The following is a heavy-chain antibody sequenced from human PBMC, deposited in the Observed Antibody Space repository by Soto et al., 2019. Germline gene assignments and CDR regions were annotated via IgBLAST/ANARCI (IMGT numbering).Heavy chain of an antibody. J-gene: IGHJ6*02. V-gene: IGHV5-51*01. D-gene: IGHD1-20*01. CDR2: IFPRDSDT. CDR1: GYDFTNNW. Sequence: PGESLKISCKASGYDFTNNWIGWVRQMPGKGLEWMGIIFPRDSDTRYSPSFQGRVTISADKSITTAYLQWSSLEASDTAIYYCARHPHNTSPAGFYYYGMDLWGQGTTVTVSS. CDR3: ARHPHNTSPAGFYYYGMDL.